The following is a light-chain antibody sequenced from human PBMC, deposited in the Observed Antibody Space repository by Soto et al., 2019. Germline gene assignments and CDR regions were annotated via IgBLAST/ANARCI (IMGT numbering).Light chain of an antibody. J-gene: IGKJ1*01. CDR1: QSISSTY. V-gene: IGKV3-20*01. CDR3: QQYDSPPRT. Sequence: EIVLTQSPGTLSLSPGKRVTLSCRASQSISSTYLAWYQQKPGQAPRLLIYGASSRATGIPDRFGGSGSGTDFTLTISRLEPEDFAVYYCQQYDSPPRTFGQGTKVEVQ. CDR2: GAS.